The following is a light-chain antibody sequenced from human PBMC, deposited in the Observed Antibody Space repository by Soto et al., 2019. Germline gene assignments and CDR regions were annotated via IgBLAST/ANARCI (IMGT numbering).Light chain of an antibody. V-gene: IGKV3-15*01. J-gene: IGKJ1*01. Sequence: EIVMTQSPATLSVSPGERATLSCRASQSVSNNLAWYQQKPGQAPRLLISGASTRATGIPARFSGSGSGTEFTLTISSLQSEDFAVYYCQQYNQWPRTFGQGTKVDI. CDR2: GAS. CDR3: QQYNQWPRT. CDR1: QSVSNN.